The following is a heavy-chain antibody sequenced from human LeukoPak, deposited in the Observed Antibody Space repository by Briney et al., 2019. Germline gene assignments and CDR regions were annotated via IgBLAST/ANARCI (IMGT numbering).Heavy chain of an antibody. CDR2: IYYSGRT. D-gene: IGHD3-22*01. J-gene: IGHJ1*01. CDR3: ARRRYYDGSGYLE. CDR1: GDSVSRSDSY. Sequence: PSETLSLTCSVSGDSVSRSDSYWDWVRQPPGKGLEWIGTIYYSGRTYYSPSLKSRVTMSVDPSNNQFSLNLRSVTAADTAVYYCARRRYYDGSGYLEWGQGTLLSVSS. V-gene: IGHV4-39*01.